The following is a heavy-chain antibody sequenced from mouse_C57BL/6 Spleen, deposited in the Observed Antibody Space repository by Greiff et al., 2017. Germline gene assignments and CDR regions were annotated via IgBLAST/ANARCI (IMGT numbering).Heavy chain of an antibody. CDR1: GFTFSSYG. CDR3: ARHPLSSMITAPFAY. CDR2: ISSGGSYT. D-gene: IGHD2-4*01. V-gene: IGHV5-6*01. J-gene: IGHJ3*01. Sequence: EVQLVESGGDLVKPGGSLKLSCAASGFTFSSYGMSWVRQTPDKRLEWVATISSGGSYTYYPDSVKGRFTITRDNANNTLYLQMSSLKSEDTAMYYCARHPLSSMITAPFAYWGQGTLVTVSA.